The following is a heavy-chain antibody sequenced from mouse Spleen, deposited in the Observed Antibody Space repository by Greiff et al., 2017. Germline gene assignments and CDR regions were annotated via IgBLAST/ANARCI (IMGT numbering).Heavy chain of an antibody. CDR2: IHPNSGST. Sequence: QVQLQQPGAELVKPGASVKLSCKASGYTFTSYWMHWVKQRPGQGLEWIGMIHPNSGSTNYNEKFKSKATLTVDKSSSTAYMQLSSLTSEDSAVYYCARGPPRPRPVDVWGAGTTVTVSS. CDR1: GYTFTSYW. D-gene: IGHD3-1*01. V-gene: IGHV1-64*01. J-gene: IGHJ1*01. CDR3: ARGPPRPRPVDV.